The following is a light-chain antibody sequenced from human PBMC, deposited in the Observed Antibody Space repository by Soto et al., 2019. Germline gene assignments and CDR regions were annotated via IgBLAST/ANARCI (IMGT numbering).Light chain of an antibody. CDR3: QQYDNPNLTVT. CDR1: QGISSY. V-gene: IGKV1-8*01. Sequence: AIRMTQSPSSLSASTGDRVPITCRARQGISSYLAWYQQKPGKAPKLLIYAASTLQSGVPSRFSGSGSGTDFTFTISSLQPEDIATYYCQQYDNPNLTVTFGGGTKVDIK. CDR2: AAS. J-gene: IGKJ4*01.